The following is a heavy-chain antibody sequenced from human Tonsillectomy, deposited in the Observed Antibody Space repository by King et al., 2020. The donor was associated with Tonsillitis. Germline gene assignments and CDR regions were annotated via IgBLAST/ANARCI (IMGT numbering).Heavy chain of an antibody. Sequence: VQLQQWGAGLLKPSETLSLTCAVYGGSFSGYYWSWIRQPPGKGLEWIGEINHSGSTNYIPSLKSRVTISVDTSKNQFSLKLSSVTAADTAVYYCAREFGIVVVVAATGGGMDVWGQGTTVTVSS. V-gene: IGHV4-34*01. CDR2: INHSGST. CDR1: GGSFSGYY. D-gene: IGHD2-15*01. CDR3: AREFGIVVVVAATGGGMDV. J-gene: IGHJ6*02.